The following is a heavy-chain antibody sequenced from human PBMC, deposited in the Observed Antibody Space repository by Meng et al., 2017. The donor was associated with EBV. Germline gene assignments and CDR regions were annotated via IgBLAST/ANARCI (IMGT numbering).Heavy chain of an antibody. D-gene: IGHD2-21*01. CDR2: ISAYNGNT. CDR3: ACRGDRTDY. J-gene: IGHJ4*02. CDR1: GYTFTSYG. Sequence: QLELVLSGAEVTKTGASVKVTCKASGYTFTSYGISWVRQAPGQGLEWMGWISAYNGNTNYAQKLQGRVTMTTDTSTSTAYMELRSLRSDNTAVYYCACRGDRTDYWGQGTLVTVSS. V-gene: IGHV1-18*01.